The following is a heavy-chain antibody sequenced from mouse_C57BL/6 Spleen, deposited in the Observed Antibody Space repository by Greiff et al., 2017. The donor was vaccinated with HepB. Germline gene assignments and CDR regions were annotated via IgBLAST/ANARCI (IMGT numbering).Heavy chain of an antibody. J-gene: IGHJ3*01. CDR3: ARRYYGSRPFAY. D-gene: IGHD1-1*01. CDR2: INPNNGGT. CDR1: GYTFTDYY. Sequence: VQLQQSGPELVKPGASVKISCKASGYTFTDYYMNWVKQSHGKSLEWIGDINPNNGGTSYNQKFKGKATLTVDKSSSTAYMELRSLTSEDSAVYYCARRYYGSRPFAYWGQGTLVTVSA. V-gene: IGHV1-26*01.